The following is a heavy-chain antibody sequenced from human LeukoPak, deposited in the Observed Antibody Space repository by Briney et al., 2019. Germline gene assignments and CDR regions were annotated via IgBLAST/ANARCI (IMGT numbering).Heavy chain of an antibody. CDR2: IYYSGST. CDR3: ARVRGAWFGELAPTYYFDY. V-gene: IGHV4-59*01. Sequence: SETPSLTCTVSGGSISSYYWSWLRQPPGKGLEWIGYIYYSGSTNYNPSLKSRVTISVDTSKNQFSLKLSSVTAADTAVYYCARVRGAWFGELAPTYYFDYWGQGTLVTVSS. D-gene: IGHD3-10*01. CDR1: GGSISSYY. J-gene: IGHJ4*02.